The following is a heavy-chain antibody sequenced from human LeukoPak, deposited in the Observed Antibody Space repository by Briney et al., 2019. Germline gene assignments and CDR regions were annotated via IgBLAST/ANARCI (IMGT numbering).Heavy chain of an antibody. J-gene: IGHJ3*02. CDR1: GFTFSNAW. Sequence: GGSLRLSCAASGFTFSNAWMSWVRRAPGKGLEWVGRIKSKADGGTTDYAAPVKGRFTISRDDSKNTLNLQMNSLKTEDTAVYYCTTVKEANDAFEIWGQGTMVTVSS. CDR2: IKSKADGGTT. CDR3: TTVKEANDAFEI. V-gene: IGHV3-15*01.